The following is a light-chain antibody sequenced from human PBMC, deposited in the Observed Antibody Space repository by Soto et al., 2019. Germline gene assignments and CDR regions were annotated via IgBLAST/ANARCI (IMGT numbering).Light chain of an antibody. Sequence: ETVMTQSPATLSVSPGERSTLSCRASQSVSSNLAWYQQKPGQAPRLLIYGASTRATGIPARFSGSGSGTEFTLTISRLQSEDFAVYYCQQYDNWPPAWTFGQGTKGGIK. CDR2: GAS. J-gene: IGKJ1*01. V-gene: IGKV3-15*01. CDR3: QQYDNWPPAWT. CDR1: QSVSSN.